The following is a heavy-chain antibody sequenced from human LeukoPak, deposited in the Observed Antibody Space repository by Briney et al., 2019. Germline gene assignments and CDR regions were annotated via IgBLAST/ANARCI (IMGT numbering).Heavy chain of an antibody. Sequence: GGSLRLSCAASGFTFSTYAMSWVRQVPGKGLEWVSIIYSGGSTNYADSVKGRFTISRDNSKNTLYLQMNSLRAEDTAVYYCARGLPPAMADPPLDYWGQGTLVTVSS. CDR1: GFTFSTYA. J-gene: IGHJ4*02. CDR3: ARGLPPAMADPPLDY. V-gene: IGHV3-53*01. CDR2: IYSGGST. D-gene: IGHD6-19*01.